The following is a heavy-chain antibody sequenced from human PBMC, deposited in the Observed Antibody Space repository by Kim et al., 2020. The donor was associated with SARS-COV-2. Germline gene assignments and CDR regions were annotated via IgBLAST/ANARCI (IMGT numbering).Heavy chain of an antibody. V-gene: IGHV4-59*13. Sequence: SETLSLTCTVSGGSISSYYWSWIRQPPGKGLEWIGYIYYSGSTNYNPSLKSRVTISVDTSKNQFSLKLSSVTAADTAVYYCARRGRDFWSGYQETYYFDYWGQGTLVTVSS. CDR1: GGSISSYY. CDR2: IYYSGST. CDR3: ARRGRDFWSGYQETYYFDY. D-gene: IGHD3-3*01. J-gene: IGHJ4*02.